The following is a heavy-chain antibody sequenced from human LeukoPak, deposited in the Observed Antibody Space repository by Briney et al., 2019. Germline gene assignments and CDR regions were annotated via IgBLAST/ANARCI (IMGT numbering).Heavy chain of an antibody. Sequence: PSETLSLTCTVSGGSISSSSYYWGWIRQPPGKGLEWIGEINHSGSTNYNPSLKSRVTISVDTSKNQFSLKLSSVTAADTAVYYCARDRTGMAAFDYWGQGTLVTVSS. D-gene: IGHD5-18*01. V-gene: IGHV4-39*07. J-gene: IGHJ4*02. CDR3: ARDRTGMAAFDY. CDR2: INHSGST. CDR1: GGSISSSSYY.